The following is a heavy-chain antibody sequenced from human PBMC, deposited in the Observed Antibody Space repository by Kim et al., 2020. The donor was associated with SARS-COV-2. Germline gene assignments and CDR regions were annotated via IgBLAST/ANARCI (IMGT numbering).Heavy chain of an antibody. J-gene: IGHJ5*02. Sequence: ASVKVSCKASGYTFTSYDISWVRQAPGQGLEWMGWISAYNGNTNYAQKLQGRVTMTTDTSTSTAYMELRSLRSDDTAVYYCARGVYCSSTSCYNNWFDPWSQRTLVTVSS. D-gene: IGHD2-2*02. CDR3: ARGVYCSSTSCYNNWFDP. CDR1: GYTFTSYD. CDR2: ISAYNGNT. V-gene: IGHV1-18*01.